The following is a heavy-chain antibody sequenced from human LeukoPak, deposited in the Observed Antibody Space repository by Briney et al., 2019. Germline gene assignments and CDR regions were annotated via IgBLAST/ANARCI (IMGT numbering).Heavy chain of an antibody. Sequence: AGGSLRLSCAASGFTFDDYAMHWVRQAPGKGLEWVSGISWNSGSIGYADSVKGRFTISRDNAKNSLYLQMNSLRAEDTALYYSAVGLWFGEPWGQGTLVTVSS. V-gene: IGHV3-9*01. J-gene: IGHJ5*02. CDR3: AVGLWFGEP. CDR1: GFTFDDYA. CDR2: ISWNSGSI. D-gene: IGHD3-10*01.